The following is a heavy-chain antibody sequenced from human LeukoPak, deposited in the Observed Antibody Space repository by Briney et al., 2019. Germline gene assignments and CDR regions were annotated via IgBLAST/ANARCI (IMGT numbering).Heavy chain of an antibody. CDR2: IRAKDHGGTT. Sequence: GGSLRLSCTASGFSLRDHAMSWFRQAPGKGPEWVGFIRAKDHGGTTEKAASLEGRFTISRDDSRDIVYLQMNSLKIEDTAIYYCTRDKGYSWFAEWFDPWGQGTLVTVSS. CDR3: TRDKGYSWFAEWFDP. J-gene: IGHJ5*02. D-gene: IGHD6-13*01. V-gene: IGHV3-49*03. CDR1: GFSLRDHA.